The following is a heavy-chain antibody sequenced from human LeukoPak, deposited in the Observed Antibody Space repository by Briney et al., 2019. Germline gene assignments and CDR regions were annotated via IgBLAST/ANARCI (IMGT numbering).Heavy chain of an antibody. Sequence: GGSLRLSCAASGFTFSSSSMNWVRQAPGKGLEWVSYISSGSSTIYYADSVKGRFTISRDNAKNSLYLQMNSLRDEDTAVYYCAKPAPVLRYFDWFGPGPYDYWGQGTLVTVSS. CDR1: GFTFSSSS. J-gene: IGHJ4*02. D-gene: IGHD3-9*01. CDR3: AKPAPVLRYFDWFGPGPYDY. CDR2: ISSGSSTI. V-gene: IGHV3-48*02.